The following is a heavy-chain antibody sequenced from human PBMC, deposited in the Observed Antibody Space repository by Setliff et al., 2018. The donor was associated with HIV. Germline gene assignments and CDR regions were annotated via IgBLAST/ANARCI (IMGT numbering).Heavy chain of an antibody. CDR1: GHTFTNVD. Sequence: ASVKVSCKASGHTFTNVDIHWLRRATGQGLEWMGWMNPNTGVSGYALKFQARVTMTRDTSISTAYMELSSLTSDDTAVYYCATWGGSPDGYFYYYMDVWGKGTTVTVSS. J-gene: IGHJ6*03. V-gene: IGHV1-8*01. CDR3: ATWGGSPDGYFYYYMDV. CDR2: MNPNTGVS. D-gene: IGHD1-26*01.